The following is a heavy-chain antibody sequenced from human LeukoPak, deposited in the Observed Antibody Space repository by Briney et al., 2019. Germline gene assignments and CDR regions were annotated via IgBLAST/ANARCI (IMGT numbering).Heavy chain of an antibody. J-gene: IGHJ5*02. D-gene: IGHD1-1*01. CDR2: IIPILGIA. CDR1: GGTFSSYA. V-gene: IGHV1-69*04. CDR3: ARDRRDGYNYNWFDP. Sequence: SVKVSCKASGGTFSSYAISWVRQAPGQGLEWMGRIIPILGIANYAQKFQGRVTITADKSTSTAYMELSSLRSEDTAVYYCARDRRDGYNYNWFDPWGQGTLVTVSS.